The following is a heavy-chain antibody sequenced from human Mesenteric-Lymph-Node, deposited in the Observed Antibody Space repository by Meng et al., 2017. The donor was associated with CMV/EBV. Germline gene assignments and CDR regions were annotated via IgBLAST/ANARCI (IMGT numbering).Heavy chain of an antibody. CDR1: GYTFTNYY. V-gene: IGHV1-18*04. CDR2: ISVYNGNT. Sequence: ASVKVSCKASGYTFTNYYIQWVRQAPGQGLEWMGWISVYNGNTNYVQKIQDRVTMTTDTSTSTAYMELRSLRSDDTAVYYCARGTRHYDFWSGYYTFDIWGQGTVVTVSS. D-gene: IGHD3-3*01. CDR3: ARGTRHYDFWSGYYTFDI. J-gene: IGHJ3*02.